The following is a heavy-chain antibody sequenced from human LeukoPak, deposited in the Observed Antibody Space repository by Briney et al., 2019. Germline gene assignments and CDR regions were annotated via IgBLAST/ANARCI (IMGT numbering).Heavy chain of an antibody. Sequence: SETLSLTCTVSGGSISSYYWSGIRQPPGKGLEWIGYIYYSGSTNYNPSLKSRVTISVDTSKNQFSLKLSSVTAADTAVYYCARSLYSSGWYLGLGSWFDPWGQGTLVTVSS. V-gene: IGHV4-59*01. J-gene: IGHJ5*02. D-gene: IGHD6-19*01. CDR2: IYYSGST. CDR3: ARSLYSSGWYLGLGSWFDP. CDR1: GGSISSYY.